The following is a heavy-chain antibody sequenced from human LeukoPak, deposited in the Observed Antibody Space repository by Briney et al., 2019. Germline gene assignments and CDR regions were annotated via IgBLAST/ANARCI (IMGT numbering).Heavy chain of an antibody. Sequence: PSETLSLTCTVSGDSISTINYYWSWIRQPPGKGLEWIGEINHSGSTNYNPSLKSRVTISVDTSKNQFSLKLSSVTAADTAVYYCATHPPPEASYSSPSFWFDPWGQGTLVTVSS. V-gene: IGHV4-39*07. J-gene: IGHJ5*02. CDR2: INHSGST. CDR1: GDSISTINYY. D-gene: IGHD6-13*01. CDR3: ATHPPPEASYSSPSFWFDP.